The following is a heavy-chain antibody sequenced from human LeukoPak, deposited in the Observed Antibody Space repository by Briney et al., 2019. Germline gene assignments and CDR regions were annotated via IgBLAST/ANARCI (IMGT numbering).Heavy chain of an antibody. D-gene: IGHD2-2*01. Sequence: PSETLSLTCAVYGGSFSGYYWGWIRQPPGKALEWIGIINFSGATYYNPSLTSRITISVDMSKNQFSLRLSSMTVADTAVYYCARESKVVPAAISHWGQGTLVTVSS. CDR2: INFSGAT. CDR3: ARESKVVPAAISH. J-gene: IGHJ4*02. V-gene: IGHV4-34*10. CDR1: GGSFSGYY.